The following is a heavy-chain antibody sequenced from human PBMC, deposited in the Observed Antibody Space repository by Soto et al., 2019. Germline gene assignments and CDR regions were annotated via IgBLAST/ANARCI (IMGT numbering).Heavy chain of an antibody. CDR1: GYSFSTYD. CDR3: ARPYCDSTSCYTDWFDP. CDR2: VNPKSGNT. V-gene: IGHV1-8*01. D-gene: IGHD2-2*02. Sequence: QVQLVQSGAEVKKPGAPVKVSCKASGYSFSTYDINWVRQAAGQGLEWMGWVNPKSGNTDYAQRFRGRVTMTSNTSISTAYMELSALTPEDTAVYYCARPYCDSTSCYTDWFDPWGQGTLVTVSS. J-gene: IGHJ5*02.